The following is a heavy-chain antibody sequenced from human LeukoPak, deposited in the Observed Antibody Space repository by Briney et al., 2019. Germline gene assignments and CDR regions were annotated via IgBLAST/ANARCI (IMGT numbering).Heavy chain of an antibody. CDR1: GFTFSSYG. CDR2: ISGGST. CDR3: AKVSSPGYCNGGRCHSFAY. V-gene: IGHV3-38-3*01. D-gene: IGHD2-15*01. J-gene: IGHJ4*02. Sequence: GGTLRLSCAASGFTFSSYGMSWVRQAPGKGLEWVSSISGGSTYYADSRKGRFTISRDNSKNTLYLQMNRLRAEDTAVYYCAKVSSPGYCNGGRCHSFAYWGQGTLVTVSS.